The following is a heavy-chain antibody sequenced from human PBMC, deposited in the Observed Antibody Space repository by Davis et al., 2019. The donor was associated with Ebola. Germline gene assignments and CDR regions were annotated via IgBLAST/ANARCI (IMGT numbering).Heavy chain of an antibody. Sequence: ASVKVSCKASGYTFTSYGISWVRQAPGQGLEWMGWISAYNGNTNYAQKLQGRVTMTTDTSTSTAYMELRSLRSDDTAVYYCARGGIYCSGGSCPIYYYYGMDVWGKGTTVTVSS. D-gene: IGHD2-15*01. V-gene: IGHV1-18*01. J-gene: IGHJ6*04. CDR1: GYTFTSYG. CDR2: ISAYNGNT. CDR3: ARGGIYCSGGSCPIYYYYGMDV.